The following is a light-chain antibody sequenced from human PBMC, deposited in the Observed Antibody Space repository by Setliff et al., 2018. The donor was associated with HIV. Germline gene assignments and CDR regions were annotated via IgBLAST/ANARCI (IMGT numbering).Light chain of an antibody. CDR2: EVS. Sequence: QSALTQPASVSGSPGQSITISCTGTSSDVGAYNFVSWYPHHPGKAPKLMIYEVSTRPSGVSNRFSGSKSGNTASLTISGLQAEDEADYYCSSYTSISTRVFGTGTKVTVL. V-gene: IGLV2-14*01. CDR3: SSYTSISTRV. J-gene: IGLJ1*01. CDR1: SSDVGAYNF.